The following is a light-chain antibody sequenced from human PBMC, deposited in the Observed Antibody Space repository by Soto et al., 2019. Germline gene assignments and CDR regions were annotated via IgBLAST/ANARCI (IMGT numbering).Light chain of an antibody. J-gene: IGLJ1*01. CDR1: SSDVGNDNF. V-gene: IGLV2-14*01. Sequence: QSALTQPASVSGSPGQSITISCTGTSSDVGNDNFVSWYQHHPGKAPKLIIYEVXXXTSGVSHSLYGSKSGNTASLTISGLQSEDEADYYCSSYTTINTLFFVFGNGTKVTVL. CDR3: SSYTTINTLFFV. CDR2: EVX.